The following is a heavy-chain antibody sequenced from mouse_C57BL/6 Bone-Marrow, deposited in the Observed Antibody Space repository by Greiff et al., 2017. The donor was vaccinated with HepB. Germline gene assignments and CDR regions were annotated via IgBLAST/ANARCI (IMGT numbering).Heavy chain of an antibody. CDR2: IDPETGGT. CDR3: TRWGAWDFDV. V-gene: IGHV1-15*01. J-gene: IGHJ1*03. CDR1: GYTFTDYE. Sequence: VQLKESGAELVRPGASVTLSCTASGYTFTDYEMHWVKQTPVHGLEWIGDIDPETGGTAYNQKFKGKAILTADKSSSTAYMEHRSLTSDDAAVYYCTRWGAWDFDVWGTGTTVTVSS.